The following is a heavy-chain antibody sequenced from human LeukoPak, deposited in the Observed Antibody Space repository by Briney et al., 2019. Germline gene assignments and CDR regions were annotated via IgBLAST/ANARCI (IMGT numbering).Heavy chain of an antibody. CDR2: IKSKTDGGIT. D-gene: IGHD5-12*01. CDR3: TTWAAWATTRDY. J-gene: IGHJ4*02. V-gene: IGHV3-15*01. Sequence: GGSLRLSCAASGFTFINAWMTWVRQAPGQGLEWVGHIKSKTDGGITDYGAPVKGRFTISRDDSKNTLYLQMNSLKNEDTAVYYCTTWAAWATTRDYWGQGTLVTVSS. CDR1: GFTFINAW.